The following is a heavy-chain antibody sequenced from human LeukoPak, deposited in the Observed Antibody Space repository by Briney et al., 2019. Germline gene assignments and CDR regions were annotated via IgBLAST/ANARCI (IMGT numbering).Heavy chain of an antibody. V-gene: IGHV3-23*01. Sequence: GGSLRLSCAASGFTFSNYAMSWVRQAPGKGLEWVSGISGSGGSTYYADSAKGRFTISRDNSKNTMYLQMNSLRAEDTALYYCAKDGTSSGWSFDYWGQGTLVTVSS. CDR3: AKDGTSSGWSFDY. J-gene: IGHJ4*02. CDR2: ISGSGGST. CDR1: GFTFSNYA. D-gene: IGHD6-19*01.